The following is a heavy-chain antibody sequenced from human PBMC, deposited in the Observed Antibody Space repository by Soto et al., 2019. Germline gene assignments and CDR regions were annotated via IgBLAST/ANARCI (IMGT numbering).Heavy chain of an antibody. Sequence: EVQLLESGGGLVQPGGSLRLSCAASGFTFSSYAMNWVRQAPGKGLEWVSVISGSGSTIYYADSVRGRFTISRDNSQKTVFLEMNSLRADDTAVYYCAKGLATSYYDILTGRDYWGQGTLVTVSS. CDR3: AKGLATSYYDILTGRDY. J-gene: IGHJ4*02. CDR1: GFTFSSYA. D-gene: IGHD3-9*01. V-gene: IGHV3-23*01. CDR2: ISGSGSTI.